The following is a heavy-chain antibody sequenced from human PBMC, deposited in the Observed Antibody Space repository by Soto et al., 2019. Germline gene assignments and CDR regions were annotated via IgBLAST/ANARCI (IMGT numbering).Heavy chain of an antibody. CDR2: ISVSGGIT. CDR3: TKGGYSYVHIDY. D-gene: IGHD5-18*01. J-gene: IGHJ4*02. CDR1: GITLSSYA. V-gene: IGHV3-23*01. Sequence: EVQLLESGGGLVQPGGSLRLSYAASGITLSSYAMSWVRQAPGKGLEWVSGISVSGGITYYADSVKGRFTIARDNSKSTVFLQMNSLRAEDTAVYYCTKGGYSYVHIDYWGQGTLVTVPS.